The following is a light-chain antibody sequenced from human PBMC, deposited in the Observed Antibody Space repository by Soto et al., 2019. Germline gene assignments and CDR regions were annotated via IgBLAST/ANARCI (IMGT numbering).Light chain of an antibody. J-gene: IGKJ2*01. CDR2: DAS. CDR1: QSISGW. V-gene: IGKV1-5*01. CDR3: QQYQTFPYT. Sequence: IQMTQSPSTLSASVGDRVIITCRASQSISGWLAWSQQKPGKAPQLLIYDASTLESGVPSRFSGSGSGTEFTLTISSQQHDDFATYYCQQYQTFPYTFGQGTKLEIK.